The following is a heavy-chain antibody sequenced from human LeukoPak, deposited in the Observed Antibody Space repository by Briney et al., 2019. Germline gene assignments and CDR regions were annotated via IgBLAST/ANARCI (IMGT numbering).Heavy chain of an antibody. J-gene: IGHJ4*02. D-gene: IGHD5-24*01. CDR1: GFTFCDYS. CDR3: ARDYKYAFDN. V-gene: IGHV3-48*01. CDR2: IGIDSGNT. Sequence: AGGSLRLSCAASGFTFCDYSMNWVCQAPGKGLEWISYIGIDSGNTNYADSVKGRFTISGDKAKNSLYLQMNSLRVEDTAVYYCARDYKYAFDNWGQGTLVTVSS.